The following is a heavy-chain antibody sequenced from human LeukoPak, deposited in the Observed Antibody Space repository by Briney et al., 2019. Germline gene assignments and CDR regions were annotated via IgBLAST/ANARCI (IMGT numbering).Heavy chain of an antibody. CDR3: ARGEALRYLDWDTPTLAYGREV. D-gene: IGHD3-9*01. CDR2: IIPILGIA. Sequence: SVKVSCKASGGTFSSYAISWVRQAPGQGLGWMGRIIPILGIANYAQKFQGRVTITADKSTSTAYMELSSLRSQDTAVYYCARGEALRYLDWDTPTLAYGREVGGQGTTVTVS. CDR1: GGTFSSYA. V-gene: IGHV1-69*04. J-gene: IGHJ6*02.